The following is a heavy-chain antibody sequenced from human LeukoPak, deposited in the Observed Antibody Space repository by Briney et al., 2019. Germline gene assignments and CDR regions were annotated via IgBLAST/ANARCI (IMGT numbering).Heavy chain of an antibody. Sequence: PSETLSLTCTVSGGSISSGDYYWSWIRQPPGKGLEWIGEINHSGSTNYNPSLKSRVAISVDTSKNQFSLKLSSVTAADTAVYYCARGKTYYYGSGSYGPPFDYWGQGTLVTVSS. CDR1: GGSISSGDYY. V-gene: IGHV4-39*07. D-gene: IGHD3-10*01. CDR2: INHSGST. J-gene: IGHJ4*02. CDR3: ARGKTYYYGSGSYGPPFDY.